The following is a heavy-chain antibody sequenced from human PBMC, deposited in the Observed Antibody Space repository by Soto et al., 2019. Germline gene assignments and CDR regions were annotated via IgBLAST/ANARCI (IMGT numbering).Heavy chain of an antibody. J-gene: IGHJ6*02. Sequence: ASVNVSCKVSGYTLTELSMHWVRQAPGKGLEWMGGFDPEDGETIYAQKFQGRVTMTEDTSTDTAYMELSSLRSEDTAVYYCATDYGQQKNYGMDVWGQGTTVTVSS. V-gene: IGHV1-24*01. CDR3: ATDYGQQKNYGMDV. CDR1: GYTLTELS. D-gene: IGHD6-13*01. CDR2: FDPEDGET.